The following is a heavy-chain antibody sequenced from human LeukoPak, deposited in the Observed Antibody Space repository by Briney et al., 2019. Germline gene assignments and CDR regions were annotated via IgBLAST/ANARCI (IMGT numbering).Heavy chain of an antibody. CDR3: ASSLWFGNSPFDY. D-gene: IGHD3-10*01. Sequence: ASVKVSCKASGYTFIGYYMHWVRQAPGQGLEWMGWINPNSGGTNYAQKFQGRVTMTRDTSISTAYMELRSLRSDDTAVYYCASSLWFGNSPFDYWGQGTLVTVSS. CDR2: INPNSGGT. V-gene: IGHV1-2*02. J-gene: IGHJ4*02. CDR1: GYTFIGYY.